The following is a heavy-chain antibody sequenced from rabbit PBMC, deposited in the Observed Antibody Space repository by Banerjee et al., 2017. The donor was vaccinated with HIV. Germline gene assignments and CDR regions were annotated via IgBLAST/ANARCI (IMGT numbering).Heavy chain of an antibody. CDR1: GFSFTNNYY. CDR2: IYTDSGST. CDR3: ARAGSGYRQFDL. J-gene: IGHJ4*01. V-gene: IGHV1S45*01. D-gene: IGHD8-1*01. Sequence: QEQLEESGGDLVKPEGSLTLTCTASGFSFTNNYYMCWVRQAPGKGLEWIGCIYTDSGSTYYANWAKGRFTISKTSSTTVTLQMTSLTAADTATYFCARAGSGYRQFDLWGPGTLVTVS.